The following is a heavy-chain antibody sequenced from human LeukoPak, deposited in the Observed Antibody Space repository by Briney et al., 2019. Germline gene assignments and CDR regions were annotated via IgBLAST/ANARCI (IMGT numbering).Heavy chain of an antibody. CDR2: IKHSGST. J-gene: IGHJ3*02. Sequence: SETLSLTCAVDGGSVSGYYWSWVRHPPGKGLEWIGEIKHSGSTNYNPSLKSRVTISVDTSKNQFSLKLSSVTAADTAVYYCARVLGYCSGGSCPVTDAFDIWGQGTMVTVSS. D-gene: IGHD2-15*01. CDR1: GGSVSGYY. V-gene: IGHV4-34*01. CDR3: ARVLGYCSGGSCPVTDAFDI.